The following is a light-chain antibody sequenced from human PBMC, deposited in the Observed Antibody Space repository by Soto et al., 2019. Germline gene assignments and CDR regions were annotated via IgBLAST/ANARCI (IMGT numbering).Light chain of an antibody. CDR2: SKN. Sequence: QSVLTQPPSASGTPGQTVTISCSGTSSNIGSNTVNWYQQQPATAPTLLIYSKNQRRSGVPDRFSGSKSGTSASLAIIGLQSEDEADDYCAAWDDSLNGVVFGGGTKVTVL. CDR3: AAWDDSLNGVV. J-gene: IGLJ2*01. CDR1: SSNIGSNT. V-gene: IGLV1-44*01.